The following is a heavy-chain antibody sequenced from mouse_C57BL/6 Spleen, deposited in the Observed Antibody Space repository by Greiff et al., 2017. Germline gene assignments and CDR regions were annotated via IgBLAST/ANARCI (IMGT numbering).Heavy chain of an antibody. J-gene: IGHJ4*01. CDR2: ISDGGSYT. Sequence: EVKLMESGGGLVKPGGSLKLSCAASGFTFSSYAMSWVRQTPEKRLEWVATISDGGSYTYYPDNVKGRFTISRDNAKNNLYLQMSHLKSEDTAMYYCARDSSGYVTGYAMDYWGQGTSVTVSS. CDR3: ARDSSGYVTGYAMDY. CDR1: GFTFSSYA. V-gene: IGHV5-4*01. D-gene: IGHD3-2*02.